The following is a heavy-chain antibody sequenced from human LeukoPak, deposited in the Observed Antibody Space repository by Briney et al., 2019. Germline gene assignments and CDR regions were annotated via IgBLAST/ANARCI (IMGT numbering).Heavy chain of an antibody. D-gene: IGHD5-18*01. V-gene: IGHV4-30-4*08. CDR1: GGSISSGDYY. Sequence: PSETLSLTCTVSGGSISSGDYYWSWIRQPPGKGLEWIGYIYYSGSTYYNPSLKSRVTISVDTSKNQFSLKLSSVTAADTAVYYCARGSQRGYSLSDAFDIWGQGTMVTVSS. J-gene: IGHJ3*02. CDR2: IYYSGST. CDR3: ARGSQRGYSLSDAFDI.